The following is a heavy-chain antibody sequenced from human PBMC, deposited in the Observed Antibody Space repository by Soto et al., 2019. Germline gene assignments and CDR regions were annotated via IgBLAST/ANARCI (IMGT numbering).Heavy chain of an antibody. V-gene: IGHV1-2*04. CDR3: ASERIAVAGCAYDI. D-gene: IGHD6-19*01. CDR1: GYTFTGYY. CDR2: INPNRGGT. Sequence: ASVNVSFKASGYTFTGYYMHWVRQAPGQGLEWMGWINPNRGGTNYAQKFQGWVTMTRDTSISTAYMELSRLRSDDTAVYYCASERIAVAGCAYDIWGERTMVTVSS. J-gene: IGHJ3*02.